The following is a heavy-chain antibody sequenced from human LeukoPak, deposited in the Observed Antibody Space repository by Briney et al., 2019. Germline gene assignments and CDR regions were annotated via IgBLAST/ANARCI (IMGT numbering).Heavy chain of an antibody. CDR1: GFTFRNYW. CDR3: AKDRPYNWNDQYYYGMDV. D-gene: IGHD1-20*01. V-gene: IGHV3-7*03. J-gene: IGHJ6*02. CDR2: TKPDGSAE. Sequence: GGSLRLSCAASGFTFRNYWMDWVRQAPGKGLEWVANTKPDGSAEYYADSVRGRFTISRDNSKNTLYLQMNSLRAEDTAVYYCAKDRPYNWNDQYYYGMDVRGQGTTVTVSS.